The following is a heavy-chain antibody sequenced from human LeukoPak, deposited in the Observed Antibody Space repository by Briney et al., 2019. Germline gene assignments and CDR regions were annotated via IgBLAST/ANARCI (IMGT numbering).Heavy chain of an antibody. J-gene: IGHJ6*02. V-gene: IGHV4-30-4*08. CDR1: GGSISSSSYY. D-gene: IGHD1-14*01. Sequence: KTSETLSLTCTVSGGSISSSSYYWDWIRQPPGKGLEWIGYIHNSGNTYYKSSLKSRIAISTDTSKNMISLRLSSVTAADTAVYYCARGRNFLVDVWGQGTTVTVSS. CDR3: ARGRNFLVDV. CDR2: IHNSGNT.